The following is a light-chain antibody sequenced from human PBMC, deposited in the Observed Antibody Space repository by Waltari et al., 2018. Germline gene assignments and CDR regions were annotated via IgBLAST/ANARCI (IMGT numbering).Light chain of an antibody. CDR2: TTN. J-gene: IGLJ3*02. V-gene: IGLV8-61*01. CDR3: VLYMGSGIWV. Sequence: QTVVTQEPSFSVSPGGTVTLTCGLSSGPVSTAYYPSWYQQTPGRPPRTLIYTTNTRSSGVPDRFSGSILGNKAALTITGALADDESDYYCVLYMGSGIWVFGGGTKLTVL. CDR1: SGPVSTAYY.